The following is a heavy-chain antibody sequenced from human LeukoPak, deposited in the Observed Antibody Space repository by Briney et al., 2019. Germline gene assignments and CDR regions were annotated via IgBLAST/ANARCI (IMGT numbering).Heavy chain of an antibody. CDR3: ARDPSYYDSSGYLIPWFDP. CDR1: SSTFTGYY. V-gene: IGHV1-2*02. Sequence: ASVKVSSKASSSTFTGYYMHWVRPAPGQALEWMGWVNPNSGGTNYAQKFQGRVTMTRDTSISTAYMELSRLRSDDTAVYYCARDPSYYDSSGYLIPWFDPWGQGTLVTVSS. D-gene: IGHD3-22*01. J-gene: IGHJ5*02. CDR2: VNPNSGGT.